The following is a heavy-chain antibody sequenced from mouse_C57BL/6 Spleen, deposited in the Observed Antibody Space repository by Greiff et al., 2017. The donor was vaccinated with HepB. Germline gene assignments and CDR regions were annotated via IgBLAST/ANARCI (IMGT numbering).Heavy chain of an antibody. CDR2: INYDGSST. Sequence: EVQVVESEGGLVQPGSSMKLSCTASGFTFSDYYMAWVRQVPEKGLEWVANINYDGSSTYYLDSLKSRFIISRDNAKNILYLQMSSLKSEDTATYYCARGTGTWYFDVWGTGTTVTVSS. CDR3: ARGTGTWYFDV. J-gene: IGHJ1*03. CDR1: GFTFSDYY. D-gene: IGHD4-1*01. V-gene: IGHV5-16*01.